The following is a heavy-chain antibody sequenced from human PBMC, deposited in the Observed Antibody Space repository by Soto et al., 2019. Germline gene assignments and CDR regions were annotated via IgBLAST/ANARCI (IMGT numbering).Heavy chain of an antibody. CDR2: ISGSGGST. CDR3: AKQGRDILTGADAFDI. J-gene: IGHJ3*02. V-gene: IGHV3-23*01. Sequence: GGSLRLSCAASGFTFSSYAMSWVRQAPGKGLEWVSAISGSGGSTYYADSVKGRFTISRDNSKNTLYLQMNSLRAEDTAVYYCAKQGRDILTGADAFDIWGQGTMVTVSS. D-gene: IGHD3-9*01. CDR1: GFTFSSYA.